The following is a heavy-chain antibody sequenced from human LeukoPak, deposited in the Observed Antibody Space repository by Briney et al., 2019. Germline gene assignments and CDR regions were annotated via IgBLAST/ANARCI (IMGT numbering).Heavy chain of an antibody. D-gene: IGHD5-18*01. CDR2: IYYSGST. CDR1: GGSISSSSYY. V-gene: IGHV4-39*01. Sequence: SETLSLTCTVSGGSISSSSYYWGWIRQPPGQGLEWIGSIYYSGSTYYNPSLKSRVTISVDTSKNQFSLKLSSVTAADTAVYYCARTRGYSYGYRSMVDYWGQGTLVTVSS. J-gene: IGHJ4*02. CDR3: ARTRGYSYGYRSMVDY.